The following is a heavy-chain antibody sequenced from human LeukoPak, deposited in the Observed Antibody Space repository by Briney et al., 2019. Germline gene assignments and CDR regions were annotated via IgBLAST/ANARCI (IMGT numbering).Heavy chain of an antibody. J-gene: IGHJ4*02. D-gene: IGHD2-15*01. CDR2: TYYRSKWYN. V-gene: IGHV6-1*01. CDR1: GDSVSSNSAA. CDR3: ARMSDVASGYDEKTIVVVVAARVFDY. Sequence: SQTLSLTCAISGDSVSSNSAAWNWIRQSPSRGLEWLGRTYYRSKWYNDYAVSVKSRITINPDTSKNQFSLQLNSVTPEDTAVYYCARMSDVASGYDEKTIVVVVAARVFDYWGQGTLVTVSS.